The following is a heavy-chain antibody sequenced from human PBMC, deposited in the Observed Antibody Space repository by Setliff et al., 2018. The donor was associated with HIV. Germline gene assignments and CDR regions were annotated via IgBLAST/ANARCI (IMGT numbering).Heavy chain of an antibody. CDR2: ISPHNGDT. Sequence: ASVKVSCKASGYTFTGYFIHWVRQAPGQGLEWMGWISPHNGDTNSPQRCKGRVTMTRDTSNNTAYMELSRLRSDDTAVYYCARQLSNSFDYWGQGTLVTVSS. CDR3: ARQLSNSFDY. D-gene: IGHD1-1*01. CDR1: GYTFTGYF. J-gene: IGHJ4*02. V-gene: IGHV1-2*02.